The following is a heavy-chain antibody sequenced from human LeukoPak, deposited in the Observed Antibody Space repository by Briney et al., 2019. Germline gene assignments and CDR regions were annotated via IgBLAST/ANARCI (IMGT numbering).Heavy chain of an antibody. D-gene: IGHD3-10*01. J-gene: IGHJ5*02. Sequence: SETLSLTCAVYGGSFSGYYWSWIRQPPGKGLEWIGEINHSGSTNYNPSLKSRVTISVDTSKNQFSLKLSSVTAADTAVYYCARVSYYYGSGSFFFDPWGQGTLVTVSS. CDR2: INHSGST. CDR3: ARVSYYYGSGSFFFDP. CDR1: GGSFSGYY. V-gene: IGHV4-34*01.